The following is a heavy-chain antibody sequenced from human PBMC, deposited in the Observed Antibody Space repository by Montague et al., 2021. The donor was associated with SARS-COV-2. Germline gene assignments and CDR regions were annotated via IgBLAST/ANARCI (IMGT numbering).Heavy chain of an antibody. J-gene: IGHJ6*02. CDR1: GGSITSGSYY. Sequence: TLSLTCTVSGGSITSGSYYWSWIRQPAGKGLEWIGRIYSSGSTNYNPSLKSRVTMSVDTSKNQFSLKVSSVTAADTAVYYCARDYGDYSYDYGLDVWGQGTTVTVSS. D-gene: IGHD4-17*01. CDR3: ARDYGDYSYDYGLDV. CDR2: IYSSGST. V-gene: IGHV4-61*02.